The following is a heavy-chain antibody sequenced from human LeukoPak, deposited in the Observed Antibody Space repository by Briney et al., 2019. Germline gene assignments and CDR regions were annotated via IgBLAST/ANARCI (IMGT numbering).Heavy chain of an antibody. V-gene: IGHV3-30*02. J-gene: IGHJ4*02. CDR2: IRYDGSNK. CDR3: AKEGIYVDIVATYYFAY. Sequence: GGSLRLSCAASGFTFSSYGMHWVRQAPGKGLEWVAFIRYDGSNKYYADSVKGRFTISRDNSKNTLYLQMNSLRAEDTAVYYCAKEGIYVDIVATYYFAYWGQGTLVTVSS. D-gene: IGHD5-12*01. CDR1: GFTFSSYG.